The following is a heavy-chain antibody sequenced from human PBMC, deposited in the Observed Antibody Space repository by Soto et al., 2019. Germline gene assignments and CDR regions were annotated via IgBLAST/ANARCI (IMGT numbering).Heavy chain of an antibody. CDR2: IYWDDDK. CDR3: AHLIRGDYYYYMDV. J-gene: IGHJ6*03. V-gene: IGHV2-5*02. CDR1: GFSLSSSGVG. D-gene: IGHD3-10*01. Sequence: QITLKESGPTLVNPTQTLTLTCTFSGFSLSSSGVGVGWIRQPPGKALEWLALIYWDDDKRYSPSLKSRLSITKDTSKNQVVLTMTNMDPVDTATYYCAHLIRGDYYYYMDVWGKGTTVTVSS.